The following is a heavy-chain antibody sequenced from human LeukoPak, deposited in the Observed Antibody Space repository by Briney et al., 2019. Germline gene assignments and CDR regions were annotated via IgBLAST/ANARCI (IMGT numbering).Heavy chain of an antibody. Sequence: PSETLSLTCAVYGGSFSGYYWSWIRQPPGKGLEWTGEINHSGSTNYNPSLKSRVTISVDTSKNQFSLKLSSVTAADTAVYYCARDGATGTTNYNWFDPWGQGTLVTVSS. J-gene: IGHJ5*02. CDR1: GGSFSGYY. CDR2: INHSGST. V-gene: IGHV4-34*01. D-gene: IGHD1-1*01. CDR3: ARDGATGTTNYNWFDP.